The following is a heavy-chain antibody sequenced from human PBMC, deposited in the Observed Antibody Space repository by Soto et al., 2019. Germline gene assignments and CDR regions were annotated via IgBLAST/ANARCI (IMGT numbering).Heavy chain of an antibody. CDR1: GFTFSSFA. V-gene: IGHV3-23*01. Sequence: GSLRLSCAASGFTFSSFAMSWVRQAPGKGLEWVSAISGSGGSTYSADSVKGRFTISRDNSKNTLYLQMSSLRAEDTAVYYCARGFSAGKASRPDFWGQGSLVTVSS. CDR3: ARGFSAGKASRPDF. J-gene: IGHJ4*02. D-gene: IGHD6-13*01. CDR2: ISGSGGST.